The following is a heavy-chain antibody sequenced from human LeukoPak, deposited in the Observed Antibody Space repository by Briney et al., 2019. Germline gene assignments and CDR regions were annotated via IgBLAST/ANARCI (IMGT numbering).Heavy chain of an antibody. D-gene: IGHD6-19*01. CDR1: GYTFTGYY. V-gene: IGHV1-2*02. CDR2: INPNSGGT. CDR3: ARDAPWYTVAGTHGVYNWFDP. J-gene: IGHJ5*02. Sequence: ASVKVSCKASGYTFTGYYMHWVRQAPGQGLEWMGWINPNSGGTNYAQKFQGRVTMTRDTSISTAYMELSRLRSDDTAVYYCARDAPWYTVAGTHGVYNWFDPWGQGTLVTVSS.